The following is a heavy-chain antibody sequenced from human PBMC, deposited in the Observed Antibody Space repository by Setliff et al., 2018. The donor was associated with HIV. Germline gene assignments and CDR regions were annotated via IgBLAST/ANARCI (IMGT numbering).Heavy chain of an antibody. CDR1: GYTFTGYY. J-gene: IGHJ3*02. CDR3: ARDLGSEQWLPDAFDI. D-gene: IGHD6-19*01. CDR2: INPNSGGT. V-gene: IGHV1-2*02. Sequence: GASVKVSCKASGYTFTGYYMHWVRQAPGQGLEWMGWINPNSGGTTYAQKFQGRVTMTRDTSISTAYMEVSRLRSDDTAVYYCARDLGSEQWLPDAFDICGQGTMVTVSS.